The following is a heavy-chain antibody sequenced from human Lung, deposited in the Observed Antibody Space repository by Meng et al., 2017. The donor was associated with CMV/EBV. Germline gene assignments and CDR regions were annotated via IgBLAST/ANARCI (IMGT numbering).Heavy chain of an antibody. CDR1: GFTFDDYA. Sequence: SXKISCAASGFTFDDYAMHWVRQAPGKGLEWVSGISWNSGSIGYGDSVKGRFTISRDNAKNSLYLQMNSLRAEDTALYYCAKALRFCSSTSCWKGDGMDVWXQGTXVTVSS. D-gene: IGHD2-2*01. J-gene: IGHJ6*02. V-gene: IGHV3-9*01. CDR3: AKALRFCSSTSCWKGDGMDV. CDR2: ISWNSGSI.